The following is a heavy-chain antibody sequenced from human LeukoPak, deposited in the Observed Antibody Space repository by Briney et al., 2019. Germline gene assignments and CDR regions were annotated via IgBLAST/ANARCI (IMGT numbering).Heavy chain of an antibody. CDR3: ARCTASCYANALDF. D-gene: IGHD2-2*01. V-gene: IGHV3-23*01. J-gene: IGHJ3*01. CDR2: LNGGGGAT. Sequence: GGSLRLYCAAYGFNGSSIYRSWDRQGPGKGREWVSALNGGGGATADAGSVKGRVTISRDNSKKSLYLQMDSLSPEGTAVYYCARCTASCYANALDFWGQGPLFTVSA. CDR1: GFNGSSIY.